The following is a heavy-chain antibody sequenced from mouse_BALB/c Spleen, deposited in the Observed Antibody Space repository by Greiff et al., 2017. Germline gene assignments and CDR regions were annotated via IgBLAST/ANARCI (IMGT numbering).Heavy chain of an antibody. V-gene: IGHV5-6*01. CDR1: GFTFSSYG. Sequence: EVKLMESGGDLVKPGGSLKLSCAASGFTFSSYGMSWVRQTPDKRLEWVATISSGGSYTYYPDSVKGRFTISRDNAKNTLYLQMSSLKSEDTAMYYCARFITTATSMDYWGQGTSVTVSS. D-gene: IGHD1-2*01. CDR3: ARFITTATSMDY. CDR2: ISSGGSYT. J-gene: IGHJ4*01.